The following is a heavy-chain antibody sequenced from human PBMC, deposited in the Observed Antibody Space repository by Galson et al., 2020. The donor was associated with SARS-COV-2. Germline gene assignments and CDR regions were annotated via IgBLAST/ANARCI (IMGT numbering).Heavy chain of an antibody. CDR3: ARGLMAFDI. CDR2: IDWDDDK. Sequence: SGPTLVKPTETLTLTCTVSGFSLSNARMGVSWIRQPPGKALEWLARIDWDDDKYYSTSLKTRLTISKDTSKNQVVLTMTNMDPVDTATYYCARGLMAFDIWGQGTMVTVSS. J-gene: IGHJ3*02. D-gene: IGHD3-16*01. CDR1: GFSLSNARMG. V-gene: IGHV2-70*11.